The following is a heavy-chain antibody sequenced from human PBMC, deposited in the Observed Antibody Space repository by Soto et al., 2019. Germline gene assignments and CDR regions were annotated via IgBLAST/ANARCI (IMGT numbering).Heavy chain of an antibody. D-gene: IGHD3-3*01. Sequence: SETLSLTCTVSGGSISSSSYYWGWIRQPPGKGLEWIGSIYYSGSTYYNPSLKSRVTISVDTSKNQFSLKLSSVTAADKAVYYCARHSATIFGTDYWGQGTLVTVSS. CDR2: IYYSGST. CDR1: GGSISSSSYY. CDR3: ARHSATIFGTDY. J-gene: IGHJ4*02. V-gene: IGHV4-39*01.